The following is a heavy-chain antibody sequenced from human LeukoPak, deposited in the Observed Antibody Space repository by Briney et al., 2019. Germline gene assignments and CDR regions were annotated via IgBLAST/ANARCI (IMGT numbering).Heavy chain of an antibody. Sequence: ASVKVSCKASGGTFSSYAISWVRQAPGQGLEWMGGIIPIFGTANYAQKFQGRVTITTDESTSTAYMELSSLRSEDTAVYYCARDRCSSTSCPTPNWFDPWGQGTLATVSS. D-gene: IGHD2-2*01. J-gene: IGHJ5*02. CDR3: ARDRCSSTSCPTPNWFDP. CDR1: GGTFSSYA. CDR2: IIPIFGTA. V-gene: IGHV1-69*05.